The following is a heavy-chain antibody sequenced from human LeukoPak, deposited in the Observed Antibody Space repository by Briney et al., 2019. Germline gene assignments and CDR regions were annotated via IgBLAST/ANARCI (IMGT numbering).Heavy chain of an antibody. V-gene: IGHV3-43*01. CDR1: GLTFDDYT. CDR3: AKDIHHYYYYYMDV. CDR2: ISWDGGST. J-gene: IGHJ6*03. Sequence: GGSLRLSCAASGLTFDDYTMHWVRQAPGKGLEWVSLISWDGGSTYYADSVKGRFTISRDNSKNSLYLQMNSLRTEDTALYYCAKDIHHYYYYYMDVWGKGTTVTVSS.